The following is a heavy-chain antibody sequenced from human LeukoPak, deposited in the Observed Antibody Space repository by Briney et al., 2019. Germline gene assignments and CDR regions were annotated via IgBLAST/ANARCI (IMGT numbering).Heavy chain of an antibody. J-gene: IGHJ6*02. CDR3: ARDSGSPPPDYGVDV. D-gene: IGHD1-26*01. V-gene: IGHV1-2*02. CDR1: GYTFTGYY. CDR2: INPNSGGT. Sequence: ASVKVSCKASGYTFTGYYMHWVRQAPGQGLEWMGWINPNSGGTNYAQKFQGRVTMTRDTSISTAYMELSRLRSDDTAVYYCARDSGSPPPDYGVDVWGQGTTVTVSS.